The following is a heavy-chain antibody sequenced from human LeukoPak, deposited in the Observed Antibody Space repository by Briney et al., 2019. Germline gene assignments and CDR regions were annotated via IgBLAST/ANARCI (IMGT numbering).Heavy chain of an antibody. V-gene: IGHV5-51*01. CDR2: IYPGDSDT. CDR3: ARDLRITIFGGPSSPPNWFDP. Sequence: GESLKISCKGSGYSFTSYWIGWVRQMPGKGLEWMGIIYPGDSDTRYSPSFQGQVTISADKSISTAYLQWNSLRAEDTAVYYCARDLRITIFGGPSSPPNWFDPWGQGTLVTVSS. J-gene: IGHJ5*02. D-gene: IGHD3-3*01. CDR1: GYSFTSYW.